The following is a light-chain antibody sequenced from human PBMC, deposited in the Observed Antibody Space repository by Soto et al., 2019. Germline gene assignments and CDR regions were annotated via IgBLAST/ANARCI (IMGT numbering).Light chain of an antibody. V-gene: IGKV3-15*01. CDR1: QSVSSN. CDR3: QQRSNWPIT. CDR2: GAS. Sequence: EIKITQSPATQSVSPGERATLSCRASQSVSSNLAWYQQKPGQAPRLLIYGASTRATGIPARFSGSGSGTDFTLTISSLEHEDFAVYHSQQRSNWPITFGHGTRLE. J-gene: IGKJ5*01.